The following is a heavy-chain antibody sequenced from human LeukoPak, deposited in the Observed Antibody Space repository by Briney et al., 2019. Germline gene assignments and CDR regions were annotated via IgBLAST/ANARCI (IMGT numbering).Heavy chain of an antibody. Sequence: SETLSLTCTVSGGSISSYYWSWIRQPPGKGLEWIGYIYYSGSTNYNPSLKSRVTISVDTSKNQFSLKLSSVTAADTAVYYCARGWYGDSWFDPWGQGTLVTVSS. V-gene: IGHV4-59*12. D-gene: IGHD3-10*01. CDR1: GGSISSYY. CDR2: IYYSGST. J-gene: IGHJ5*02. CDR3: ARGWYGDSWFDP.